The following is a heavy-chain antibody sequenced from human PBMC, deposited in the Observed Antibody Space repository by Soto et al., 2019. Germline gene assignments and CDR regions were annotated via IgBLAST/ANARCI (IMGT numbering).Heavy chain of an antibody. CDR3: ARLRRSSGYYGAFDI. D-gene: IGHD3-22*01. J-gene: IGHJ3*02. CDR2: IYPGDSDT. CDR1: GYSFTSYW. V-gene: IGHV5-51*01. Sequence: GESLKISCKGSGYSFTSYWIGWVRQMPGKGLEWMGIIYPGDSDTRYSPSFQGQVTISADKSISTAYLQWSSLKASDTATYYCARLRRSSGYYGAFDIWGQGTMVTVSS.